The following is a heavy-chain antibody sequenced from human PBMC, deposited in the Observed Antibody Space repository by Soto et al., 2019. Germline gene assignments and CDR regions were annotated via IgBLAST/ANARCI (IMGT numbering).Heavy chain of an antibody. CDR1: GFTFSSYG. V-gene: IGHV3-30*18. J-gene: IGHJ6*02. CDR3: AKEVWRGPMDV. CDR2: SYDGSNK. D-gene: IGHD3-3*01. Sequence: QVQLVESGGGVVQPGRSLRLSCAASGFTFSSYGIHWVRQAPGKGLEWVAVSYDGSNKYYADSVKGRLTISRDNSKHTLYLQMNSMRAEDTAVYYCAKEVWRGPMDVWGQGTTVTVSS.